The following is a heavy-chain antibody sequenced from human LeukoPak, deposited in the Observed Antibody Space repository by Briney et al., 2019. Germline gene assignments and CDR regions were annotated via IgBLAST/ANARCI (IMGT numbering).Heavy chain of an antibody. Sequence: GGSLRLSCAASGFTFSTFAMIWVRQPPGKGLEWVSNIFPSGGEIHYADSVRGRFTISRDNSKSTLSLQMNSLRDEDTAIYYCATYRQVLLPFESWGQGTLVTVSS. CDR2: IFPSGGEI. V-gene: IGHV3-23*01. CDR1: GFTFSTFA. CDR3: ATYRQVLLPFES. D-gene: IGHD2-8*02. J-gene: IGHJ4*02.